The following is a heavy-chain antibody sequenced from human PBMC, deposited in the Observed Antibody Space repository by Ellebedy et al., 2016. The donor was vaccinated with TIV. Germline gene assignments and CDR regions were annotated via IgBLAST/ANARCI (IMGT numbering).Heavy chain of an antibody. CDR3: AKGESGWYSEAFDI. V-gene: IGHV3-30-3*01. Sequence: GGSLRLXXAASGFTFSSYAMHWVRQAPGKGLEWVAVISYDGSNKYYADSVKGRFTISRDNSKNTLYLQMNSLRAEDTAVYYCAKGESGWYSEAFDIWGQGTMVTVSS. D-gene: IGHD6-19*01. CDR1: GFTFSSYA. J-gene: IGHJ3*02. CDR2: ISYDGSNK.